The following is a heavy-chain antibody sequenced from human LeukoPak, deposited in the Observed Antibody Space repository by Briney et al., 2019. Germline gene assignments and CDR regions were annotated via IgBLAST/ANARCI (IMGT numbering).Heavy chain of an antibody. CDR2: IIPIFGTT. CDR1: GGTFSSYA. Sequence: ASVKVSCKASGGTFSSYAISWVRQAPGQGLEWMGGIIPIFGTTNYAQEFQGRITITTDESTSTAYMGLSSLRSEDTAVYYCAVKGLYRLRYYGWFDPWGQRTLVTVSS. V-gene: IGHV1-69*05. J-gene: IGHJ5*02. D-gene: IGHD3-22*01. CDR3: AVKGLYRLRYYGWFDP.